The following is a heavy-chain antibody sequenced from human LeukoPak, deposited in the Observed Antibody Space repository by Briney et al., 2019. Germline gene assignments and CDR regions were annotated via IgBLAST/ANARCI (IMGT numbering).Heavy chain of an antibody. CDR2: IYYSGST. V-gene: IGHV4-59*01. Sequence: SETLSLTCTVSGSSISSYYWSWIRQPPGKGLEWIGYIYYSGSTNYNPSLKSRVTISVDTSKNQFSLKLSSVTAADTAVYYCARDRLKLERTSFHYYYGMDVWGQGTTVTVSS. CDR1: GSSISSYY. CDR3: ARDRLKLERTSFHYYYGMDV. J-gene: IGHJ6*02. D-gene: IGHD1-1*01.